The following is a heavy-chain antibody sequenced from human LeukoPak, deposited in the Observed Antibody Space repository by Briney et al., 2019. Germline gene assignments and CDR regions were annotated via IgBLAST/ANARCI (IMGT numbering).Heavy chain of an antibody. CDR1: GGTFSSYA. Sequence: ASVKVSCKASGGTFSSYAISWVRQAPGQGLEWMGGIIPIFGTANYAQKFQGRVTITADESTSTAYMELSSLRSEDTAVYYCAWGPVTYYYGSGSPEPYYYYGMDVWGQGTTVTVSS. CDR2: IIPIFGTA. V-gene: IGHV1-69*13. CDR3: AWGPVTYYYGSGSPEPYYYYGMDV. J-gene: IGHJ6*02. D-gene: IGHD3-10*01.